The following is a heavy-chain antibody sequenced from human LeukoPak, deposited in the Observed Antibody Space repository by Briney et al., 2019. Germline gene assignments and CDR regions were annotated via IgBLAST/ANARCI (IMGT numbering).Heavy chain of an antibody. D-gene: IGHD6-13*01. Sequence: SETLSLTCTVSGGSISSYYWCWIGQPPGKGLEWIGYIYYSGTTNYNPSLKSRVTISVDTSKNQFSLKLSSVTAADTAVYYCARGVYIAAAQYAYWGQGTLVTVSS. J-gene: IGHJ4*02. CDR3: ARGVYIAAAQYAY. CDR2: IYYSGTT. V-gene: IGHV4-59*01. CDR1: GGSISSYY.